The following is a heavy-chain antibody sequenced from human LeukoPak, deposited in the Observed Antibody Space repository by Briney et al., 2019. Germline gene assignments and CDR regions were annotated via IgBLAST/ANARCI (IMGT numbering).Heavy chain of an antibody. V-gene: IGHV3-7*03. J-gene: IGHJ6*04. CDR3: ARERMVRGVINYYYGMDV. CDR2: INQDGSEK. CDR1: GFTFSSYW. D-gene: IGHD3-10*01. Sequence: GGSLRLSCAASGFTFSSYWMSWVRQAPGKGLEWVANINQDGSEKYYVDSVKGRFTISRDNAKNSLYLQMNSLRAEDTAVYYCARERMVRGVINYYYGMDVWGKGTTVTVCS.